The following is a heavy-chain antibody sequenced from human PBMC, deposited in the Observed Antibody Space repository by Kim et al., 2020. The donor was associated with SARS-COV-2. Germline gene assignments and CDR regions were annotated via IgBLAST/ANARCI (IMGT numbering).Heavy chain of an antibody. J-gene: IGHJ5*02. Sequence: SETLSLTCTASGGSLSSGGYHWTWIRQYPGKGLEWIGYISYIGSTYYNPSLKSRVTISLDTSKNHFSLKLSSVTAADTAVYYCARDRSIVLTPGDIEGWLDPWGPGTLVTVAS. CDR2: ISYIGST. CDR3: ARDRSIVLTPGDIEGWLDP. V-gene: IGHV4-31*03. CDR1: GGSLSSGGYH. D-gene: IGHD2-8*01.